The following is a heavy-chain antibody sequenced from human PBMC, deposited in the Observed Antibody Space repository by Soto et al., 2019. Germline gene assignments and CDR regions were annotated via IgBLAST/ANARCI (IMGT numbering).Heavy chain of an antibody. V-gene: IGHV1-3*01. CDR1: GYTFTTYV. Sequence: QVQLVQSGAEVKKPGASVKVSCKASGYTFTTYVMHWVRQAPGQRLEWMGWINAGNDNTKYSQKFQCRVTITRDTSASTVYMELSSLSSEDTAVYCCARVGHYYYCMDVWGQGTTVTVSS. CDR3: ARVGHYYYCMDV. J-gene: IGHJ6*02. CDR2: INAGNDNT. D-gene: IGHD3-3*01.